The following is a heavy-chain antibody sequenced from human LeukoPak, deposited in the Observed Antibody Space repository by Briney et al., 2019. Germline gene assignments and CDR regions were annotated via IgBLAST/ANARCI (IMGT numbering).Heavy chain of an antibody. V-gene: IGHV3-49*04. CDR2: IRSKASGGTT. J-gene: IGHJ4*02. CDR1: GFTFGDYA. D-gene: IGHD4-11*01. Sequence: GSLRLSCTASGFTFGDYAMSWVRQAPGKGLEWVGFIRSKASGGTTEYTASVKGRFTISRDDSKSIAYLQMNSLITEDTAVYYCTRGYSIDYWGQGTQVTVSS. CDR3: TRGYSIDY.